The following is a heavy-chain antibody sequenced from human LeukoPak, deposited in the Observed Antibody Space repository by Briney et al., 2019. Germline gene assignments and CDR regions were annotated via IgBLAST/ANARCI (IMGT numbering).Heavy chain of an antibody. CDR3: ARRGLGLRLFDY. D-gene: IGHD3-16*01. J-gene: IGHJ4*02. CDR2: IYHSGST. V-gene: IGHV4-4*02. Sequence: SGTLSLTCAVSGGSISSSNWWSWVRQPPGKGLEWIGEIYHSGSTNYNPSLKSRVTISVDTSKNQFSLKLSSVTAADTAVYYCARRGLGLRLFDYWGQGTLVTVSS. CDR1: GGSISSSNW.